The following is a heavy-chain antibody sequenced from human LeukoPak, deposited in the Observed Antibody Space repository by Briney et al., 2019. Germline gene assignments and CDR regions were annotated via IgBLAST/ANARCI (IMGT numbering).Heavy chain of an antibody. V-gene: IGHV1-69*13. CDR1: GGTFSSYA. CDR2: IIPIFGTA. J-gene: IGHJ4*02. D-gene: IGHD4-17*01. CDR3: ASNYGDYVGYFDY. Sequence: SVRVSCRASGGTFSSYAISWVRQAPGQGLEWMGGIIPIFGTANYAQKFQGRVTITADESTSTAYMEPSSLRSEDTAVYYCASNYGDYVGYFDYWGQGTLVTVSS.